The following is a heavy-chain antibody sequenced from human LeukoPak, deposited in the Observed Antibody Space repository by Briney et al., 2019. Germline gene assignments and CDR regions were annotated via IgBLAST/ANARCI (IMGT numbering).Heavy chain of an antibody. CDR1: EFTFSSYW. CDR3: ARVFGAGYSDY. V-gene: IGHV3-7*01. Sequence: GGSLRLSCAASEFTFSSYWMSWVRQAPGKGLEWVACIKQDGSEKYYVDSVKGRVTISRDNAKNSLYLQMNSLRAEDTAVYYCARVFGAGYSDYWGQGTLVTVSS. J-gene: IGHJ4*02. CDR2: IKQDGSEK. D-gene: IGHD4/OR15-4a*01.